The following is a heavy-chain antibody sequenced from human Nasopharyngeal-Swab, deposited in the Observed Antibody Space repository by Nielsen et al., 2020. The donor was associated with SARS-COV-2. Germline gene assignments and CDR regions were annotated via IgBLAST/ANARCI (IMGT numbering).Heavy chain of an antibody. V-gene: IGHV3-21*01. D-gene: IGHD5-18*01. CDR2: ISSSSSYI. J-gene: IGHJ4*02. Sequence: ALKISCAASGFTFSSYSMNWVRQAPGKGLEWVSSISSSSSYIYYADSVKGRFTISRDNAKNSLYLQMNSLRAEDTAVYYCARDGLYSAGGNWGQGTLVTVSS. CDR3: ARDGLYSAGGN. CDR1: GFTFSSYS.